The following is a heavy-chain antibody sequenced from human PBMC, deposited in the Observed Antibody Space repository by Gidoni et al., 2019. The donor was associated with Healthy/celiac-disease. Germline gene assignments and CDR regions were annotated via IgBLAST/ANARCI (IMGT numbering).Heavy chain of an antibody. CDR1: GGSFSGYY. J-gene: IGHJ4*02. D-gene: IGHD3-10*01. CDR3: ARNGAMVEGGFDY. Sequence: QVQLQQWGAGLLKPSETLSLTCAVYGGSFSGYYWSWIRQPPGKGLEWIGEINHSGSTNYNPSLKSRVTISVDTSKNQFSLKLSSVTAADTAVYYCARNGAMVEGGFDYWGQGTLVTVSS. CDR2: INHSGST. V-gene: IGHV4-34*01.